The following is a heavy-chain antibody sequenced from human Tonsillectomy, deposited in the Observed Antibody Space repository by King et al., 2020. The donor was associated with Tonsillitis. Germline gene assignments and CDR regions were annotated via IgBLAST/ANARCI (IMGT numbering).Heavy chain of an antibody. CDR2: ISYSGST. CDR1: GGSISSHY. CDR3: SRGGVAVTGIEYYFYGMDV. D-gene: IGHD2-21*02. V-gene: IGHV4-59*11. Sequence: VQLQESGPGLGKPLETLSITCTVSGGSISSHYWNWIRQTPGKGLEWVGYISYSGSTSYNPSLKSRRTISLDTSKNQFSLRLSSVASADRAVYYWSRGGVAVTGIEYYFYGMDVWGQGTTVTVSS. J-gene: IGHJ6*02.